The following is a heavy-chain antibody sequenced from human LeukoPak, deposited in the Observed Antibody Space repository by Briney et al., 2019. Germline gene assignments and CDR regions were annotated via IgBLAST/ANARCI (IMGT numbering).Heavy chain of an antibody. CDR2: IYHSGNT. Sequence: PSETLSLTCAVSGYSISSGYHWGWIRQPPGKGLEWIGSIYHSGNTYYNPSLKSRVTILVDTSKNQFSLKLTSVTAADTAVYYCARGLVGDNFWRDYYMWWFDPWGQGTLVTVSS. D-gene: IGHD3-3*01. CDR3: ARGLVGDNFWRDYYMWWFDP. CDR1: GYSISSGYH. J-gene: IGHJ5*02. V-gene: IGHV4-38-2*01.